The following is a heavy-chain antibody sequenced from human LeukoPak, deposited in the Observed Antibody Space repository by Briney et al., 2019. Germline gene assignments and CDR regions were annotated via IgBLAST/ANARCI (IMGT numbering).Heavy chain of an antibody. V-gene: IGHV4-38-2*01. Sequence: PSETLSLTRAVSGYSISSGYYWGWIRQPPGKGLEWIGSIYHSGSTYYNPSLKSRVTISVDTSKNQFSLKLSSVTAADTAVYYCASVGVTGDWGQGTLVTVSS. CDR1: GYSISSGYY. CDR3: ASVGVTGD. CDR2: IYHSGST. D-gene: IGHD2-21*02. J-gene: IGHJ4*02.